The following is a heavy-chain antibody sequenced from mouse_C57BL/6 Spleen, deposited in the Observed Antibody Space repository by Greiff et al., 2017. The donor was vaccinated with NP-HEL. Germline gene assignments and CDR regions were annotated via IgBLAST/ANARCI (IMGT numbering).Heavy chain of an antibody. D-gene: IGHD2-1*01. J-gene: IGHJ2*01. CDR2: ISSGGSYT. CDR3: ARHDGKGYFDY. Sequence: EVQLKESGGDLVKPGGSLKLSCAASGFTFSSYGMSWVRQTPDKRLEWVATISSGGSYTYYPDSVKGRFTISRDNAKNTLYLQMSSLKSEDTAMYYCARHDGKGYFDYWGQGTTLTVSS. CDR1: GFTFSSYG. V-gene: IGHV5-6*01.